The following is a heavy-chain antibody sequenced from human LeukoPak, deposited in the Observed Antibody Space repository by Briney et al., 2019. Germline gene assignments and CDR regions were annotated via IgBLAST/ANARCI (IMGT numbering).Heavy chain of an antibody. CDR3: ARVRPGATGAFDY. D-gene: IGHD1-26*01. J-gene: IGHJ4*02. V-gene: IGHV3-30-3*01. CDR1: GFTFSGYA. Sequence: PGGSLRLSCAASGFTFSGYAMHWVRQAPGKGLEWVAVISYDGSNKYYADSVKGRFTISRDNSKNTLYLQMNSLRAEDTAVYYCARVRPGATGAFDYWGQGTLVTVSS. CDR2: ISYDGSNK.